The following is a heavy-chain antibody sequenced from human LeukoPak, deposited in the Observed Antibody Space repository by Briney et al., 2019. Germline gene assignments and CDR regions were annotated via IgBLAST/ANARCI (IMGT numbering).Heavy chain of an antibody. CDR1: GFTFSSYA. D-gene: IGHD5-18*01. CDR3: AKDGGGYSYGSSFDY. V-gene: IGHV3-23*01. Sequence: GGSLRLSCAASGFTFSSYAMSWVRQAPGKGLEWVSAISGSGGSTYYADSVKGRFTISRDNSKNTLYLQMNSLRAEDTAVYYCAKDGGGYSYGSSFDYWGQGTLVTVSS. CDR2: ISGSGGST. J-gene: IGHJ4*02.